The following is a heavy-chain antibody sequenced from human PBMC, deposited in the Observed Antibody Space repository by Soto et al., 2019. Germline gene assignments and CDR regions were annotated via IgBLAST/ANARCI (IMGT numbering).Heavy chain of an antibody. V-gene: IGHV1-69*02. J-gene: IGHJ4*02. CDR1: AGTFNNHS. CDR3: VIDLGYFDS. CDR2: SIPILGRA. D-gene: IGHD2-15*01. Sequence: QVQLVQSGTEVKKPGSSVAVSCQASAGTFNNHSLSWVRQAPGQGLEWMGRSIPILGRADYSQKFQGRLTLTVDKSTSTADMELSSLTSEDTAVYYCVIDLGYFDSWGQGTLVTVSS.